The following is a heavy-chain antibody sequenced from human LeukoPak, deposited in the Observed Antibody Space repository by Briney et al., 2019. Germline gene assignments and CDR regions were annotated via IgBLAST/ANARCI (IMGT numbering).Heavy chain of an antibody. CDR1: GFTFSGSA. Sequence: GGSLRLSCAASGFTFSGSAIHWVRQASGKGLEWVADIWYDGSNKYYADSVKGRFTISRDNSKNTLYLQMNSLRAEDTAVYYCARDRIAARPPLYYYYGMDVWGQGTTVTVSS. D-gene: IGHD6-6*01. CDR2: IWYDGSNK. CDR3: ARDRIAARPPLYYYYGMDV. J-gene: IGHJ6*02. V-gene: IGHV3-33*08.